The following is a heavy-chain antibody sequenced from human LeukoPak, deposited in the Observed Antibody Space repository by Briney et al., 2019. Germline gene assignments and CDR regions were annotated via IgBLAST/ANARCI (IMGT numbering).Heavy chain of an antibody. V-gene: IGHV1-8*01. CDR1: GYTFTSYD. Sequence: ASVKVSCTSSGYTFTSYDINWVRQATGQGLGWMGWMNPNSGNTGYAQKFQGRVTMTRNTSISTAYMELSSLRSEDTAVYYSARGRVHVRWCGDLFGGFDYWGQGTLVTVSS. D-gene: IGHD3-10*01. CDR2: MNPNSGNT. J-gene: IGHJ4*02. CDR3: ARGRVHVRWCGDLFGGFDY.